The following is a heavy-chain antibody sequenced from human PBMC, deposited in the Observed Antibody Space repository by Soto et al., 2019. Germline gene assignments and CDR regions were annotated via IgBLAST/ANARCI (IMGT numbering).Heavy chain of an antibody. D-gene: IGHD2-2*01. Sequence: QVQLQESGPGLVKPSETLSLTCTVSGGSISSYYWSWIRQPPGKGLEWIGYIYYSGSTNYNPSLKSRVTISVDTSKNQFSLKLSSVTAADTAVYYCARLGYCSSTSCYVLILDSWGQGTLVTVSS. V-gene: IGHV4-59*01. CDR2: IYYSGST. CDR1: GGSISSYY. J-gene: IGHJ4*02. CDR3: ARLGYCSSTSCYVLILDS.